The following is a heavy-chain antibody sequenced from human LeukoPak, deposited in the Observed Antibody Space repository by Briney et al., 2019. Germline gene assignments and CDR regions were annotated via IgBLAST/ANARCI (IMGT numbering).Heavy chain of an antibody. J-gene: IGHJ3*02. CDR1: GYTFANFW. CDR2: IYPGDSDA. CDR3: ASPSIAASDAFDI. V-gene: IGHV5-51*01. D-gene: IGHD6-6*01. Sequence: GESLKISCKASGYTFANFWIGWVRQMPGKGLEYMGNIYPGDSDARYSPSFQGQVTISADKSISTAYLQWSSLKASDTAMYYCASPSIAASDAFDIWGQGTMVTVSS.